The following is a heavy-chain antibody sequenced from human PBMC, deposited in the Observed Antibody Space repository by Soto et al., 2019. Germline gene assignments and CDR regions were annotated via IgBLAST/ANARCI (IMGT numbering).Heavy chain of an antibody. CDR2: IYNDGST. V-gene: IGHV3-53*01. CDR1: GFTVSSNH. D-gene: IGHD4-17*01. J-gene: IGHJ4*02. CDR3: AGYGGNSL. Sequence: EVQLVESGGGLTQPGGSLRLSCAVSGFTVSSNHVTWVRQATGKGLQWVSTIYNDGSTYYTDSVKGRFAISRDNSKNTVFLQMNTLRAEDTAVYYCAGYGGNSLWGQGILVTVSS.